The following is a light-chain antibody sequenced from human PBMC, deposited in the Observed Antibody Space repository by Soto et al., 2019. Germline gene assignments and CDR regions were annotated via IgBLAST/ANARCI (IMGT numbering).Light chain of an antibody. CDR3: TSYTIINTVV. CDR1: SSDVGGYNY. CDR2: DVD. J-gene: IGLJ2*01. V-gene: IGLV2-14*03. Sequence: QYALTQPASVSGSPGQSITISCTGTSSDVGGYNYVSWYQQHPGKAPKLMIYDVDVRPSGVSNRFSGSKSGNTASLTISGLQTQDEADYYCTSYTIINTVVFGGGTKLTVL.